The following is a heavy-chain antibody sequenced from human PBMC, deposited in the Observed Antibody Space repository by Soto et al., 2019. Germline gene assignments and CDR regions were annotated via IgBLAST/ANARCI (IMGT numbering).Heavy chain of an antibody. J-gene: IGHJ3*02. CDR3: ARDGGFSYGSAAFDI. Sequence: GGSQRVCWAASELKFTSYCLHQIRQDPGKGLEWVAVIWYDGSNKYYADSVRGRFSISRDNSKNTLYLQMNSLRAEDTAVYYCARDGGFSYGSAAFDIWGQGTMVTVSS. V-gene: IGHV3-33*01. CDR1: ELKFTSYC. D-gene: IGHD5-18*01. CDR2: IWYDGSNK.